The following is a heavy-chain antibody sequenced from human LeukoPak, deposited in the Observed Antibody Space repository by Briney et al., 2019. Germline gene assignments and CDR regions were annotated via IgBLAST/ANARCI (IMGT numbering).Heavy chain of an antibody. D-gene: IGHD3-9*01. Sequence: PSETLSLTCTVSGGSISSYYWSWIRQPPGKGLEWIGYIYYSGSTNYNPSLKSRVTISVDTSKNQFSLKLSSVTAADTAVYYCARGALRYFDWLLWEGYFDYWGQGTLVTVSS. J-gene: IGHJ4*02. CDR3: ARGALRYFDWLLWEGYFDY. CDR2: IYYSGST. CDR1: GGSISSYY. V-gene: IGHV4-59*01.